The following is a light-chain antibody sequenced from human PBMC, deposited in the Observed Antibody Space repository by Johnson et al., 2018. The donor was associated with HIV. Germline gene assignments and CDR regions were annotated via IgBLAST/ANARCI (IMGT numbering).Light chain of an antibody. CDR2: ENT. J-gene: IGLJ1*01. CDR3: ASWDRSLTVGTV. V-gene: IGLV1-51*01. CDR1: SSNIGSNF. Sequence: HSVLTQPPSVSAAPGQKVTISCSGSSSNIGSNFVSWYQQLPGTAPKLLIYENTRRPSGIPDRFSGSKSGTSATLDITGLQTGDEADYYCASWDRSLTVGTVFGPGTRVTVL.